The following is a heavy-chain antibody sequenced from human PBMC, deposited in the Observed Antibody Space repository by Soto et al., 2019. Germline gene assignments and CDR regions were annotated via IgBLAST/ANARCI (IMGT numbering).Heavy chain of an antibody. D-gene: IGHD2-15*01. CDR3: ARFRGVVYGFDP. CDR2: IYHSGNT. CDR1: GGSISSGGYP. V-gene: IGHV4-30-2*01. J-gene: IGHJ5*02. Sequence: QLQLQESGSGLVQPSQTLSLTCAVSGGSISSGGYPWTWIRQPPGKGLEWIGYIYHSGNTYYNPSLKSRVTISLDRSRNQFSLRLTSVTAADTAVYYCARFRGVVYGFDPWGQGTLVTVSS.